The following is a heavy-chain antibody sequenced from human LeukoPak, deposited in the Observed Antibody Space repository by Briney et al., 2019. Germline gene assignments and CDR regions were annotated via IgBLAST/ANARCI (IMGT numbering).Heavy chain of an antibody. D-gene: IGHD3-3*01. CDR2: IKQDGSEK. J-gene: IGHJ4*02. Sequence: GGSLRLSCAASGFIFSSYWMSWVRQAPGKGLEWVVNIKQDGSEKYYVDSVKGRFTISRDNAKNSLYLQMNSLRAEDTAVYYCARETSYYDFWSGYGSWGQGTLVTVSS. CDR3: ARETSYYDFWSGYGS. V-gene: IGHV3-7*01. CDR1: GFIFSSYW.